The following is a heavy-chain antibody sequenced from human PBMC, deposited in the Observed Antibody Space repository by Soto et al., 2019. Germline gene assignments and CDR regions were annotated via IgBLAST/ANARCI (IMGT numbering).Heavy chain of an antibody. J-gene: IGHJ4*02. CDR3: VSRQREEICSTNSCYFTH. CDR1: GGSIDNIPYY. V-gene: IGHV4-39*01. D-gene: IGHD2-2*01. CDR2: TYYSRPT. Sequence: QLQLQESGPGMVNPSETLSLTCTVSGGSIDNIPYYWGWIRQSPGRGLEWIGSTYYSRPTSDNPSLKSGVSISLDTSKNQFSLKLTSVTAADTAVYYCVSRQREEICSTNSCYFTHWGRGTLVTVSS.